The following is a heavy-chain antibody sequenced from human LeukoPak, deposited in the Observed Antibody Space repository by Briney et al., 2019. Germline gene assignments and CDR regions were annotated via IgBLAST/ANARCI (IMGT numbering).Heavy chain of an antibody. CDR1: GGSISSYY. CDR2: IYYSGST. V-gene: IGHV4-59*12. D-gene: IGHD6-13*01. CDR3: AREGIAPGPYYYYGMDV. Sequence: SETLSLTCTVSGGSISSYYWSWIRQPPGKGLEWIGYIYYSGSTNYNPSLKSRVTISVDPSKNQFSLKLSSVTAADTAVYYCAREGIAPGPYYYYGMDVWGQGTTVTVSS. J-gene: IGHJ6*02.